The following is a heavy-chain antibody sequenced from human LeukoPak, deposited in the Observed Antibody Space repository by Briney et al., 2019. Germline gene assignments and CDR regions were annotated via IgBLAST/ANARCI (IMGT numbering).Heavy chain of an antibody. D-gene: IGHD2-2*01. V-gene: IGHV1-69*01. Sequence: SVKVSCKASGGTFSSYAISWVRQAPGQGLELMGGIIPIFGTANYAQEFQGRVTITADESTSTAYMELSSLRSEDTAVYYCARESHCSSTSCYLDYWGQGTLVTVSS. J-gene: IGHJ4*02. CDR1: GGTFSSYA. CDR2: IIPIFGTA. CDR3: ARESHCSSTSCYLDY.